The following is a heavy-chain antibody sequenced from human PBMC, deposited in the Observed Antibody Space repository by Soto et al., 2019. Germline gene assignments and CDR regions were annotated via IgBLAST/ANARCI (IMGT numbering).Heavy chain of an antibody. CDR1: GYTFTSYG. Sequence: ASVKVSCKASGYTFTSYGISWLRQAPGQGLEWMGWISAYNGNTNYPQKLQGRVTMTTDTSTSTAYMELRSLRSDDTAVYYCARDRGVYYDFWSGYPDNRGLGTLVTLSS. CDR3: ARDRGVYYDFWSGYPDN. D-gene: IGHD3-3*01. CDR2: ISAYNGNT. J-gene: IGHJ4*02. V-gene: IGHV1-18*01.